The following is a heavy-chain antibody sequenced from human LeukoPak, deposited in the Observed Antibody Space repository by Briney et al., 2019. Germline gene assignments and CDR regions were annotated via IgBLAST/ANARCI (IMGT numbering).Heavy chain of an antibody. J-gene: IGHJ5*02. V-gene: IGHV4-4*02. CDR2: IYHSGST. Sequence: KPSETLSLTCAVSGGSISSSNWWSWVRQPPGKGLEWIGEIYHSGSTNYNPSLKSRVTISVDKSKNQFSLKLSSVTAADTAVCYCARDLIAAQNWFDPWGQGTLVTVSS. CDR1: GGSISSSNW. CDR3: ARDLIAAQNWFDP. D-gene: IGHD6-6*01.